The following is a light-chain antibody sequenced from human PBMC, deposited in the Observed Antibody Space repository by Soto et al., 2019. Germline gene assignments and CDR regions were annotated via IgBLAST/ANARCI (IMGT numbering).Light chain of an antibody. CDR3: QQGSKWRT. J-gene: IGKJ1*01. CDR2: DAS. V-gene: IGKV3-11*01. Sequence: DILLAQSPATLSLSPGERATLCCRASQSVSSYLAWYQQKPGQAPRLLIYDASKRATGIPARFSGSGFGTDYTLTISSLEPEDFAVYYCQQGSKWRTFGQGTKVDIK. CDR1: QSVSSY.